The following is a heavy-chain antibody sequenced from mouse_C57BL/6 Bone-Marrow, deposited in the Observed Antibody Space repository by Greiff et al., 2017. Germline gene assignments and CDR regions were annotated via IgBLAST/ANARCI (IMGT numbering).Heavy chain of an antibody. J-gene: IGHJ4*01. D-gene: IGHD3-2*02. CDR1: GFTFSDYG. CDR2: ISNLAYSI. V-gene: IGHV5-15*01. CDR3: ARGNSSGLYYYAMDY. Sequence: EVMLVESGGGLVQPGGSLKLSCAASGFTFSDYGMAWVRQAPRKGPEWVAFISNLAYSIYYADTVTGRFTISRENAKNTLYLEMSSLRSEDTAMYYCARGNSSGLYYYAMDYWGQGTSVTVSS.